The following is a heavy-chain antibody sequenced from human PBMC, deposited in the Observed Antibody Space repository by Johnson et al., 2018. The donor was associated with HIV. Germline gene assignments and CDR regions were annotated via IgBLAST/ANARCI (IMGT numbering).Heavy chain of an antibody. CDR1: GFIFSVYW. D-gene: IGHD5-12*01. CDR2: IKQDGSEK. CDR3: ARDPPWPMRNAFDI. V-gene: IGHV3-7*01. J-gene: IGHJ3*02. Sequence: EVQLLESGGGLVQPGGSRRLSCAASGFIFSVYWMTWVRQAPGKGLEWVANIKQDGSEKYYVDSVKDRFTISRDNAKNSLYLKMNSLRAEDTAVYYCARDPPWPMRNAFDIWGQGTLVTVSS.